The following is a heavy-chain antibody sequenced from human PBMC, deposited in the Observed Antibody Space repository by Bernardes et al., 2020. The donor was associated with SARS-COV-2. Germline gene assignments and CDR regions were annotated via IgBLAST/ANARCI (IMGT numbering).Heavy chain of an antibody. CDR3: ARWLSRGASWYFDF. Sequence: SGPTLVKPTQTLTLTCTFSGFSLDTSAVGVGWIRQPPGKALEWLALIFWDDDKRYRPSLRGRLTITKDTSKNHVVLTLTNMGPEDTATCYCARWLSRGASWYFDFWGQGTLVTVSS. D-gene: IGHD6-13*01. CDR2: IFWDDDK. V-gene: IGHV2-5*02. CDR1: GFSLDTSAVG. J-gene: IGHJ4*02.